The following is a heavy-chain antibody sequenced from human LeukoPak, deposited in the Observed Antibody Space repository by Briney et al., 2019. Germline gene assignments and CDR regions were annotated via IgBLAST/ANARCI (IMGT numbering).Heavy chain of an antibody. CDR2: IYTSGST. Sequence: SETLSLTCTVSGGSISSCYWSWIRQPAGKGLEWIGRIYTSGSTNYNPSLKSRVTMSVDTSKNQFSLKLSSVTAADTAVYYCARDPKVTVGVAFDIWGQGTMVTVSS. CDR3: ARDPKVTVGVAFDI. V-gene: IGHV4-4*07. CDR1: GGSISSCY. D-gene: IGHD4-23*01. J-gene: IGHJ3*02.